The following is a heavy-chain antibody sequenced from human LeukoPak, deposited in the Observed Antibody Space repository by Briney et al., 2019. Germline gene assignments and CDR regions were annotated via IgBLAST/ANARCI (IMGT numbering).Heavy chain of an antibody. Sequence: PGGPLRLSCAASGFTFSSYDMHWVRQATGKGLEWVSAIGTADDTYYPGSVKGRFTISRENAKNSLYLQMNSLRAGDTAVYYCARAPGYSSGWHGPVEAFDIWGQGTMVTVSS. J-gene: IGHJ3*02. CDR3: ARAPGYSSGWHGPVEAFDI. V-gene: IGHV3-13*01. D-gene: IGHD6-19*01. CDR2: IGTADDT. CDR1: GFTFSSYD.